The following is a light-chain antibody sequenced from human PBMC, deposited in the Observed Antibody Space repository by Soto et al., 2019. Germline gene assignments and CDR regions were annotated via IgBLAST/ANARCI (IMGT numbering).Light chain of an antibody. CDR1: QSITNNY. CDR3: QYYNNWLGA. J-gene: IGKJ4*01. Sequence: EIVLTQSPGTLSLSPGERATLSCRASQSITNNYLAWYQQKPGQAPRLLIYGASSRATGIPDRFSGSGSGTEFFLTISSLQSEDFAVYYCQYYNNWLGAFGGGTKVDIK. CDR2: GAS. V-gene: IGKV3-20*01.